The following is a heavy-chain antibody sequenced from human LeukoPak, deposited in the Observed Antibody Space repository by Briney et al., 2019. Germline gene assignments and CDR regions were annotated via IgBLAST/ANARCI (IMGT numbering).Heavy chain of an antibody. D-gene: IGHD3-22*01. CDR2: IKSKTDGGTT. CDR1: GFTFSNAW. J-gene: IGHJ4*02. V-gene: IGHV3-15*01. CDR3: TPLPETYYYDSSAYYYEENNPYYFDY. Sequence: GGSLRLSCAASGFTFSNAWMSWVRQAPGKGLEWVGRIKSKTDGGTTDYAAPVKGRFTTSRDDSKNTLYLQMNSLKTEDTAVYYCTPLPETYYYDSSAYYYEENNPYYFDYCGQGTLVTVSS.